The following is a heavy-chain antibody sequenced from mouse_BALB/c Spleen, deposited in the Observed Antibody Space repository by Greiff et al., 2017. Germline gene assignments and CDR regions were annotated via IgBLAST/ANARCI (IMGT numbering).Heavy chain of an antibody. CDR3: ARQATEYGNDPFAY. V-gene: IGHV5-6*01. D-gene: IGHD2-10*02. CDR2: ISSGGSYT. J-gene: IGHJ3*01. Sequence: EVKLMESGGDLVKPGGSLKLSCAASGFTFSSYGMSWVRQTPDKRLEWVETISSGGSYTYYPESVKGRFTISRDNAKNTQYLQMSSLKSEDTAMYYCARQATEYGNDPFAYWGQGTLVTVSA. CDR1: GFTFSSYG.